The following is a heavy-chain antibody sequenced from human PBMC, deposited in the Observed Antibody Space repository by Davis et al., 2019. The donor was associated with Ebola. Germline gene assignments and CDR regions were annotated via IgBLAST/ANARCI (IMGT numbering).Heavy chain of an antibody. J-gene: IGHJ6*02. V-gene: IGHV3-30*03. CDR1: GFIVSSNY. D-gene: IGHD3-16*01. CDR3: ARDWGVDV. Sequence: GGSLRLSCAASGFIVSSNYMSWVRQAPGKGLEWVAVISYNGGNKYYAGSVKGRFTISRDNSKNTLYLQMNSLRAEDTAVYYCARDWGVDVWGQGTTVTVSS. CDR2: ISYNGGNK.